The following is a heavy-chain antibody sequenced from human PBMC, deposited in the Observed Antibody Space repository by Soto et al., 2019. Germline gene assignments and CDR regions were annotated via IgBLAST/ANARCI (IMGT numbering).Heavy chain of an antibody. CDR1: GGSISSSSYY. D-gene: IGHD3-3*01. J-gene: IGHJ5*02. Sequence: SETLSLTCTVSGGSISSSSYYWGWIRQPPGKGLEWIGSIYYSGSTYYNPSLKSRVTISVDTSKNQFSLKLSSVTAADTAVYYCARQGLNVLRFLEWSPNWFDPWGQGTLVTVSS. V-gene: IGHV4-39*01. CDR3: ARQGLNVLRFLEWSPNWFDP. CDR2: IYYSGST.